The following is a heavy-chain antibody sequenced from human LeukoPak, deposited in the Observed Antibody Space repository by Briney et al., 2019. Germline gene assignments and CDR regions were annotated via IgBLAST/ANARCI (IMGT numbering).Heavy chain of an antibody. D-gene: IGHD2-15*01. CDR1: GGSVSSGSYY. J-gene: IGHJ5*02. CDR3: ARDRGVVVVAAHHNWFDP. CDR2: IYYSGST. V-gene: IGHV4-61*01. Sequence: SEALSLTCTVSGGSVSSGSYYWSWIRQPPGKGLEWIGYIYYSGSTNYNPSLKSRVTISVDTSKNQFSLKLSSVTAADTAVYYCARDRGVVVVAAHHNWFDPWGQGTLVTVSS.